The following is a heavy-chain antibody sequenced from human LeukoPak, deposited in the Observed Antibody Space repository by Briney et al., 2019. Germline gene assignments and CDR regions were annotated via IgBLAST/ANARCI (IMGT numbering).Heavy chain of an antibody. CDR1: GDSISTYY. J-gene: IGHJ4*02. Sequence: SETLSLTCTISGDSISTYYWSWIRQPPGKGLEWIGYIYYSGYTNYSPSPKSRVTISVATSKNQFSLKLTSVTDADTAVYYCAILDPIRPDYWGQGTQVTVSS. D-gene: IGHD2-21*01. V-gene: IGHV4-59*08. CDR2: IYYSGYT. CDR3: AILDPIRPDY.